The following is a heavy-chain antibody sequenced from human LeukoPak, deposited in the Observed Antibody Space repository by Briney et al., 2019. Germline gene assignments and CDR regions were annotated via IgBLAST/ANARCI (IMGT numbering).Heavy chain of an antibody. CDR2: IIPILGIA. CDR1: GGTFSSYA. CDR3: ARKGANSYGYGGDAFDI. J-gene: IGHJ3*02. V-gene: IGHV1-69*04. Sequence: PVKVSCKASGGTFSSYAISWVRQAPGQGLEWMGRIIPILGIANYAQKFQGRVTITADKSTSTAYMELSSLRSEDTAVYYCARKGANSYGYGGDAFDIWGQGTMVTVSS. D-gene: IGHD5-18*01.